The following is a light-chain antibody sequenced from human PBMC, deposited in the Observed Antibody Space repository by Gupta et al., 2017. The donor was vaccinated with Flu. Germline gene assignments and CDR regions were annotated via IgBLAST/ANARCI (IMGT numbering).Light chain of an antibody. CDR1: ISDIGGYNL. CDR3: SAYAGANNVYV. CDR2: EVY. Sequence: QSALTQPPSASGSPGQSVTISCAVTISDIGGYNLVSWYQQFPGKVPKLMIYEVYKRPSGAPDRFSGSKSGNTASLTVSGLQAEDEADYYCSAYAGANNVYVFGTGTKVTAL. J-gene: IGLJ1*01. V-gene: IGLV2-8*01.